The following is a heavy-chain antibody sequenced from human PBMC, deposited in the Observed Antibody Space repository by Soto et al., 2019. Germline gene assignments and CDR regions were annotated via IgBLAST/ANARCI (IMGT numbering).Heavy chain of an antibody. J-gene: IGHJ6*03. Sequence: ASVKVSCKASGYTFTSYGISWVQQAPGQGLEWMGWISAYNGNTNYAQKLQGRVTMTTDTSTSTAYMELRSLRSDDTAVYYCARVPREVTPNYYYYMDVWGKGTTVTVSS. CDR2: ISAYNGNT. CDR1: GYTFTSYG. V-gene: IGHV1-18*01. CDR3: ARVPREVTPNYYYYMDV. D-gene: IGHD4-4*01.